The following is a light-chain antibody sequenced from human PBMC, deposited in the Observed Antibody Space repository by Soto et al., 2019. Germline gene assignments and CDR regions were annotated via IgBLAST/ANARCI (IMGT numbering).Light chain of an antibody. CDR1: SGHNNYI. Sequence: QSVLTQSSSASASLGSSVKLNCTLSSGHNNYIVAWHQQQPGKAPRYLMKLEGSGSYNKGSGVPDRFSGSSSGADRYLTISNLQFEDETDYYCETWDSNTRVFGGGTKVTVL. CDR2: LEGSGSY. J-gene: IGLJ3*02. CDR3: ETWDSNTRV. V-gene: IGLV4-60*02.